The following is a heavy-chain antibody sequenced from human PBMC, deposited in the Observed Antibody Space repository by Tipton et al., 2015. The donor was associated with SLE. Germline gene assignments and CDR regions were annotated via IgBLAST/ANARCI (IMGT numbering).Heavy chain of an antibody. V-gene: IGHV3-74*01. Sequence: SLRLSCAASGFTFTTYWMHWVRQAPGKGLVWVSRLNTDGSHTAYADSVRGRFTISRDNAENTVYLLMNSLRADDTAVYYCAKDDSGANSLDYWGQGTLVTVSS. D-gene: IGHD4-17*01. CDR3: AKDDSGANSLDY. J-gene: IGHJ4*02. CDR2: LNTDGSHT. CDR1: GFTFTTYW.